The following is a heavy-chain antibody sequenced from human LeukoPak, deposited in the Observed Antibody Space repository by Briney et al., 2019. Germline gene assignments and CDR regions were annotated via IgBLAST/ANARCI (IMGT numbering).Heavy chain of an antibody. V-gene: IGHV4-4*02. CDR3: ARASYSYDINGWVPFDY. CDR1: GGSISKTNW. CDR2: IWHSGYT. J-gene: IGHJ4*02. D-gene: IGHD3-22*01. Sequence: PSGTLSLTCAVSGGSISKTNWWSWVRQSPGTGLEWIGEIWHSGYTNYNPSLKSRVTISVDTSKNQFSLRLSSVTAADTAVYYCARASYSYDINGWVPFDYWGQGTLVTVSS.